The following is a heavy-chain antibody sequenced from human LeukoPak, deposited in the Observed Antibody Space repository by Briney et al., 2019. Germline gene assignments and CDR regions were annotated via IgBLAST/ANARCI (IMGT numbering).Heavy chain of an antibody. J-gene: IGHJ4*02. CDR3: ARGCGSTSCYGLLDY. Sequence: SETLSPTCTVSGGSIRSYYWSWIRQPPGKGLEWIGYVYYSGSTNYNPSLKSRVTISVDTSKNQFSLKLSSVTAADTAVYYCARGCGSTSCYGLLDYWGQGTLVTVSS. D-gene: IGHD2-2*01. V-gene: IGHV4-59*01. CDR2: VYYSGST. CDR1: GGSIRSYY.